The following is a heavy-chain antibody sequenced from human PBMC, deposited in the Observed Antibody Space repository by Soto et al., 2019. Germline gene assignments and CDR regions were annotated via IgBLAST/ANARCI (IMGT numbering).Heavy chain of an antibody. J-gene: IGHJ6*02. D-gene: IGHD2-8*01. CDR1: GYSFTSYG. CDR2: ISAYNGNT. CDR3: ARDSCTNGVCAYYYGMDV. Sequence: ASVKVSCKASGYSFTSYGISWVRQAPGQGLEWVGWISAYNGNTNYAQKLQGRVTMTTDTSTTAAYMELRSLRSDDTAVYYCARDSCTNGVCAYYYGMDVWGQGTTVTVSS. V-gene: IGHV1-18*01.